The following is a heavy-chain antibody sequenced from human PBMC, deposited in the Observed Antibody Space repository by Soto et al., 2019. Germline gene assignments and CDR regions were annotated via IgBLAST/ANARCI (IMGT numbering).Heavy chain of an antibody. V-gene: IGHV4-39*01. CDR1: GGSISSVSYY. J-gene: IGHJ3*02. D-gene: IGHD3-10*01. CDR2: IYYSGSA. Sequence: SETLSLTCTVSGGSISSVSYYWGWIRQPPGKGLEWIGSIYYSGSAYYSPSLKSRVTMSVDTSKNQLSLKLSSVTAADTAVYYCASLRKGVRRVIIDKDFAIWGHGTMVTV. CDR3: ASLRKGVRRVIIDKDFAI.